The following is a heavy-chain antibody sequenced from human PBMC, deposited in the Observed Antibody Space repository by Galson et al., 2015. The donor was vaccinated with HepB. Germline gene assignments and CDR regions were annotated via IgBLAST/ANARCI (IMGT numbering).Heavy chain of an antibody. CDR1: GGSISSYY. Sequence: SLTCTVSGGSISSYYWSWIRQPPGKGLEWIGYIYYSGSTNYNPSLKSRVTISVDTSKNQFSLKLSSVTAADTAVYYCARDLGGYDFWSGYSGYYYMDVWGKGTTVTVSS. CDR3: ARDLGGYDFWSGYSGYYYMDV. D-gene: IGHD3-3*01. J-gene: IGHJ6*03. V-gene: IGHV4-59*12. CDR2: IYYSGST.